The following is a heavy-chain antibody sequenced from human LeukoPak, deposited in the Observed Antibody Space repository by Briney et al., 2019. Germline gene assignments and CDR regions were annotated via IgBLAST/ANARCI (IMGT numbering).Heavy chain of an antibody. D-gene: IGHD2-15*01. CDR1: GYTFTGYY. CDR2: INPNSGGT. Sequence: ASVKVSCKASGYTFTGYYMHWVRQAPGQGLEWMGWINPNSGGTNYAQKFQGRVTMTRDTSISTAYMELSRLRSDDTAVYYCARGVVAVAGAWFDPWGQGTLVTVSS. CDR3: ARGVVAVAGAWFDP. V-gene: IGHV1-2*02. J-gene: IGHJ5*02.